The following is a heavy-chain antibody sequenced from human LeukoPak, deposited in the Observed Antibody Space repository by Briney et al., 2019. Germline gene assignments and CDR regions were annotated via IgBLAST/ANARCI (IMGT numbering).Heavy chain of an antibody. CDR1: GGSISSYY. CDR2: IYYNGST. V-gene: IGHV4-59*01. J-gene: IGHJ6*02. D-gene: IGHD1-14*01. CDR3: ARVGLRNFYYYGMDV. Sequence: KPSETLSLTCTVSGGSISSYYWSWLRQPPGKGLEWIGYIYYNGSTNYNPSLKSRVTISVDRSKNQFSLNLSSVTAADTAVYYCARVGLRNFYYYGMDVWGQGTTVTVSS.